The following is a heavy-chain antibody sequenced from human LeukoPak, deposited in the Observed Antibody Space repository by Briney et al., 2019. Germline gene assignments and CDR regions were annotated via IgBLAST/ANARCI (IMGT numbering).Heavy chain of an antibody. CDR1: GFTFGDYA. D-gene: IGHD2-21*01. V-gene: IGHV3-9*01. CDR3: AKDLFVVVSAMDY. Sequence: HPGRSLRLSSAASGFTFGDYAMHWVRQAPGKGLGWVSGISWNRGSIGYADSVKGRFTISRDNAKSSLYLQMNSLRAEDTAFYYCAKDLFVVVSAMDYWGLGTLVTVSS. CDR2: ISWNRGSI. J-gene: IGHJ4*02.